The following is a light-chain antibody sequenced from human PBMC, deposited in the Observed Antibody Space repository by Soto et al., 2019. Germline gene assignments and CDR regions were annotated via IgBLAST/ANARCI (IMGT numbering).Light chain of an antibody. V-gene: IGLV2-14*01. CDR1: SSDVGAYNY. J-gene: IGLJ1*01. Sequence: QSALTQPASVSGSPGQSITISCTGTSSDVGAYNYVSWYQQHPGKATKLMIYEVTNRPSGVSNRFSGSKSDNTASLTISGLQAEDEADYYCSSFTTSYTYVFGTGTKLTVL. CDR2: EVT. CDR3: SSFTTSYTYV.